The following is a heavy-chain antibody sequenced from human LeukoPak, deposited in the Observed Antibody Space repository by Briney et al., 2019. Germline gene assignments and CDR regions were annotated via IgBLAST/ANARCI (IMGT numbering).Heavy chain of an antibody. CDR1: GGSIRNYY. V-gene: IGHV4-59*01. CDR3: ARGIAAAGNDYFDY. J-gene: IGHJ4*02. Sequence: SETLSLTCTVSGGSIRNYYWTWIRQPPGKGLEWIGYIYYSGSTNYNPSLKSRVTISVDTSKNQFSLKLSSVTAADTAVYYCARGIAAAGNDYFDYWGQGTLVTVSS. D-gene: IGHD6-13*01. CDR2: IYYSGST.